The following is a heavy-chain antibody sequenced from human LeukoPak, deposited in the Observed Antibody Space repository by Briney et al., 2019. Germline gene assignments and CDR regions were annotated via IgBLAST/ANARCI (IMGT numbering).Heavy chain of an antibody. J-gene: IGHJ4*02. CDR1: GGSISSYY. V-gene: IGHV4-4*07. CDR2: IYTSGST. Sequence: SETLSLTCTVSGGSISSYYWSGIRQPAGKGLEWIGRIYTSGSTNYNPSLKSRVTMSVDTSKNQFSLKLSSVTAADTAVYYCAKGIAAAGTFDYWGQGTLVTVSS. CDR3: AKGIAAAGTFDY. D-gene: IGHD6-13*01.